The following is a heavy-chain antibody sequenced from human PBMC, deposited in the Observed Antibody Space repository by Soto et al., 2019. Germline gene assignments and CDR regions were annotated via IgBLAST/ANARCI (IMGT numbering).Heavy chain of an antibody. J-gene: IGHJ4*02. V-gene: IGHV4-59*01. CDR3: ASFQGGTYYV. CDR2: MYYSGSA. CDR1: GGSISSYY. Sequence: SETLSLTCPVSGGSISSYYLSWIRQPPGKGLEWIGYMYYSGSANYNPSLKSRVTISIDTSKTQFSLKLRSVTAADTAVYYCASFQGGTYYVWGQGTLVTVSS. D-gene: IGHD1-26*01.